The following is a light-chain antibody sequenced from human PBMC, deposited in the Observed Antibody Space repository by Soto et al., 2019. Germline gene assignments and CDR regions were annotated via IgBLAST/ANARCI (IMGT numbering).Light chain of an antibody. V-gene: IGLV2-14*01. CDR1: SSDIGNFNF. J-gene: IGLJ2*01. CDR2: EVS. CDR3: SSYTTSTTVI. Sequence: QSVLTQPASVSGSPGQSITISCTGTSSDIGNFNFVSWYQQYPGKAPVLMIYEVSNRPSGVSNRFSGSKSGNTASLTISGLQAEDEADYYCSSYTTSTTVIFGGGTKVTVL.